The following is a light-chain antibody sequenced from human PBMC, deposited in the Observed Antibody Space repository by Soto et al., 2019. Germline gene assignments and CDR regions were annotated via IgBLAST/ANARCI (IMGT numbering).Light chain of an antibody. CDR2: GAS. J-gene: IGKJ1*01. Sequence: EIVMTQSPATLSVSPGERATLSCRASQSVNSNLAWYPQKPGQAPRLLIYGASTRTTGVPARFSGSGSGTEFTLDVSGLQSEDVAVYFCQQYNNYPTFGQGTKVEIK. V-gene: IGKV3-15*01. CDR1: QSVNSN. CDR3: QQYNNYPT.